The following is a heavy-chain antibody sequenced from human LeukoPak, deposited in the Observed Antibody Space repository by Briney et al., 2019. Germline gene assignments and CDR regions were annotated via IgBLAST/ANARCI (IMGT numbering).Heavy chain of an antibody. V-gene: IGHV5-51*01. D-gene: IGHD6-6*01. J-gene: IGHJ5*02. Sequence: GESLKISCKGSGYSFTNYWIDWVRQMPGKGLEWMGIIYPGDSDTRYSPSFQGQVTISADKSISTAYLQWSSLKASDTAIYYCARLIVGSSSTGWFDPWGQGTLVTVSS. CDR3: ARLIVGSSSTGWFDP. CDR2: IYPGDSDT. CDR1: GYSFTNYW.